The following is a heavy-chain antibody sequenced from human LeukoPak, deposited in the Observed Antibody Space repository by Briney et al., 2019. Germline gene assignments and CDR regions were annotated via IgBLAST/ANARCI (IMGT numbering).Heavy chain of an antibody. Sequence: ASVKVSCKASGYTFTSYGISCVRQAPGQGLEWMGWISAYNGNTNYAQKLQGRVTMTTDTSTSTAYMELRSLRSDDTAVYYCARPTLRVGWFDPWGQGTLVTVSS. CDR3: ARPTLRVGWFDP. D-gene: IGHD2-15*01. CDR1: GYTFTSYG. CDR2: ISAYNGNT. J-gene: IGHJ5*02. V-gene: IGHV1-18*01.